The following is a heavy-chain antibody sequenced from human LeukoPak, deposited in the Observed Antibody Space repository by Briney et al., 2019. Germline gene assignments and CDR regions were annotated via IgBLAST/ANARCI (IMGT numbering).Heavy chain of an antibody. CDR1: GFTFSSYG. D-gene: IGHD3-22*01. CDR3: AKETYSDSSAYLDY. CDR2: ISYDGSNK. V-gene: IGHV3-30*18. J-gene: IGHJ4*02. Sequence: QAGGSLRLSCAASGFTFSSYGMHWVRQAPGKGLEWVAVISYDGSNKYYADSVKGRFTISRDNSKNTLYLLLSSLRAEDTAVYYCAKETYSDSSAYLDYWGQGTLVTVSS.